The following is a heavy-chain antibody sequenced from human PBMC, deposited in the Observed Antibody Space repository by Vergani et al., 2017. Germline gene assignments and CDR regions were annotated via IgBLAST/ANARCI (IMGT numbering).Heavy chain of an antibody. D-gene: IGHD3-3*01. CDR1: GFTFDDYG. CDR2: INWNGGST. J-gene: IGHJ4*02. CDR3: ARERNAYYDFWSGYYTQYYFDY. Sequence: EVQLVESGGGVVRPGGSLRLSCAASGFTFDDYGMSWVRQAPGKGLEWVSGINWNGGSTGYADSVKGRLTISRDNAKNSLYLQMNSLRAEDTALYYCARERNAYYDFWSGYYTQYYFDYWGQGTLVTVSA. V-gene: IGHV3-20*04.